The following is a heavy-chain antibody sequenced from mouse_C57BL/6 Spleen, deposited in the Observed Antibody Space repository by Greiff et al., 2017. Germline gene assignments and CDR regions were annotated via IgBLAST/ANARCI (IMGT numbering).Heavy chain of an antibody. J-gene: IGHJ4*01. CDR2: INPNNGGT. CDR3: ARDYYGSSYFYYYAMDY. Sequence: EVQLQQSGPELVKPGASVKISCKASGYTFTDYYMNWVKQSHGKSLEWIGDINPNNGGTSYNQKFKGKATLTVDKSSSTAYMELRSLTSEDSAVYYCARDYYGSSYFYYYAMDYWGQGTSVTVSS. CDR1: GYTFTDYY. V-gene: IGHV1-26*01. D-gene: IGHD1-1*01.